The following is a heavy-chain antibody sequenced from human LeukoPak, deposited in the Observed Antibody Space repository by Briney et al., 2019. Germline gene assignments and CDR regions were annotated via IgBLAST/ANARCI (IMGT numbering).Heavy chain of an antibody. CDR3: ARKVVGVPAATPYFVY. D-gene: IGHD2-2*01. Sequence: GGSLRLSCAASGFTFSDHYKSWIRQAPGKGVEWVSYIRSSGSTIYYAGSVKGRFTISRDNAKNSLYLQMNSLRAEDTAVYYCARKVVGVPAATPYFVYWGQGTLVTVSS. CDR1: GFTFSDHY. J-gene: IGHJ4*02. V-gene: IGHV3-11*01. CDR2: IRSSGSTI.